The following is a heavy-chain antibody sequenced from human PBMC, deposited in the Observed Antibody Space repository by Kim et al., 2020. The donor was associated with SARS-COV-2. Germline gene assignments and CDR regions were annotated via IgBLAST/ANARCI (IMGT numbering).Heavy chain of an antibody. D-gene: IGHD6-6*01. V-gene: IGHV1-46*01. Sequence: ASVKVSCKASGYTFTSYYMHWVRQAPGQGLEWMGIINPSGGSTSYAQKFQGRVTMTRDTSTSTVYMELSSLRSEDTAVYYCARGVRGLLPPAFSSSPWAPIWGQGTLVTVSS. J-gene: IGHJ4*02. CDR1: GYTFTSYY. CDR3: ARGVRGLLPPAFSSSPWAPI. CDR2: INPSGGST.